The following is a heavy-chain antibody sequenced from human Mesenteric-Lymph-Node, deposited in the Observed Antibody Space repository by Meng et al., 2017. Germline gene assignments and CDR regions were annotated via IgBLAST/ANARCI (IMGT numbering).Heavy chain of an antibody. D-gene: IGHD3-16*02. CDR2: ISAYNGNT. V-gene: IGHV1-18*01. CDR3: ARDRGGFIAGNFGVRYDY. Sequence: ASVKVSCKASGDTFTSYGISWVRQAPGQGLEWMGWISAYNGNTNYAQKLQGRVTMTTDTSTSTAYMELRSLRSDDTAVYYCARDRGGFIAGNFGVRYDYWGQGTLVTVSS. CDR1: GDTFTSYG. J-gene: IGHJ4*02.